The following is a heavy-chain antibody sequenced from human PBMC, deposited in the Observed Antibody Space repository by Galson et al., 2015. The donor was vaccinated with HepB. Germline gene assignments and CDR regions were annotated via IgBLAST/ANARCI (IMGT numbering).Heavy chain of an antibody. V-gene: IGHV2-5*02. CDR3: AHRGRGYCSGGSCSSGGYYYYYMDV. J-gene: IGHJ6*03. D-gene: IGHD2-15*01. CDR2: IYWDDDK. CDR1: GFSLSTSGVA. Sequence: PALVKPTQTLTLTCTFSGFSLSTSGVAVGWIRQPPGKALEWLSLIYWDDDKRYSPSLQSRLTITKDTSKNQVVLTMTNMDPVDTATYYCAHRGRGYCSGGSCSSGGYYYYYMDVWGKGTTVTVSS.